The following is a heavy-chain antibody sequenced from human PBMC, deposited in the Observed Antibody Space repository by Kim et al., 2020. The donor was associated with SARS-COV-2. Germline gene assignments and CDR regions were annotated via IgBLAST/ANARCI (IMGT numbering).Heavy chain of an antibody. J-gene: IGHJ6*02. Sequence: GESLKISCKGSGYSFTSYWISWVPQMPGKALEWMGRIDPSDSYTNYSPSFQGHVTISADNPISTAYLQWSSLKASDTSMYSCASQTTPNGMDVWGQGTTV. CDR2: IDPSDSYT. D-gene: IGHD1-1*01. CDR1: GYSFTSYW. CDR3: ASQTTPNGMDV. V-gene: IGHV5-10-1*01.